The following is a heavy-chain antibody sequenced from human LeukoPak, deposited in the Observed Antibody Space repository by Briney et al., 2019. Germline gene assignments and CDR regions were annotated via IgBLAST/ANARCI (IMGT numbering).Heavy chain of an antibody. CDR1: GYSFSSST. CDR2: IYPGDSDT. D-gene: IGHD6-19*01. J-gene: IGHJ4*02. Sequence: GESLKISCKGSGYSFSSSTIGWVRQMPGKGLEWMGIIYPGDSDTRYSPSFQGQVTVSGDKSITTAYLQWSSLKASDSAMYYCARQGYSSGSLDYWGQGTLVTVSS. V-gene: IGHV5-51*01. CDR3: ARQGYSSGSLDY.